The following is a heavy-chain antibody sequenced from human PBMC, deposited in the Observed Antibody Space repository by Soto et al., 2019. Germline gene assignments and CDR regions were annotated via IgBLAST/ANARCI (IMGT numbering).Heavy chain of an antibody. D-gene: IGHD2-15*01. J-gene: IGHJ6*02. Sequence: PEGSLRLSCAASGFTFSSYAMSWVRQAPGKGLEWVSAISGSGGSTYYADSVKGRFTISRDNSKNTLYLQMNSLRAEDTAVYYCAKDWLTRYAYYYYGMDVWGQGTTVTVSS. V-gene: IGHV3-23*01. CDR3: AKDWLTRYAYYYYGMDV. CDR1: GFTFSSYA. CDR2: ISGSGGST.